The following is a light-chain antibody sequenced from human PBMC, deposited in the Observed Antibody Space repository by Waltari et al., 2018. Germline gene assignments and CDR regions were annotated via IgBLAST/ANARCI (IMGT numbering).Light chain of an antibody. V-gene: IGKV3-20*01. CDR1: QSITNKF. J-gene: IGKJ1*01. CDR2: GVS. Sequence: EIVLAQSPGSLSLSPGERATLTCRASQSITNKFVAWYQQKPGQAPRLLIYGVSNRAAGIPDRFSGSGSGTDFILTITRLEPEDFGAYYCQQYADSWTFGQGTKVEIK. CDR3: QQYADSWT.